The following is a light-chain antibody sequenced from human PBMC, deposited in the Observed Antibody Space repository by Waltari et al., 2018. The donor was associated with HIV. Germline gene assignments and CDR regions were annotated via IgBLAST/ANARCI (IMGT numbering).Light chain of an antibody. CDR2: RKN. J-gene: IGLJ2*01. CDR3: QCYDSGLCASV. Sequence: SVLTQPPSVSGAPGQRVTISCTGSSSNIGTRFDVHWYQQLPGTAPKLPSYRKNNRPSGVPVLFSGSKSGTSASLAITGLQAEDEAAYYCQCYDSGLCASVFGGRTKLIVL. V-gene: IGLV1-40*01. CDR1: SSNIGTRFD.